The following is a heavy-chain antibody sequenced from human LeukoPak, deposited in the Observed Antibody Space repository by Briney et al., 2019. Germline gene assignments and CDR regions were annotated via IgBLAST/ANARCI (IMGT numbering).Heavy chain of an antibody. CDR2: ISSSSSYI. D-gene: IGHD3-9*01. J-gene: IGHJ3*02. CDR1: GFTFSSYS. V-gene: IGHV3-21*01. Sequence: GGSLRLSCAASGFTFSSYSMNWVRQAPGRGLEWVSSISSSSSYIYYVDSVKGRFTISRDNAKNSLYLQMNNLRAEDTAVYYCAVIDYDILTGYHQDAFDIWGQGTMVTVSS. CDR3: AVIDYDILTGYHQDAFDI.